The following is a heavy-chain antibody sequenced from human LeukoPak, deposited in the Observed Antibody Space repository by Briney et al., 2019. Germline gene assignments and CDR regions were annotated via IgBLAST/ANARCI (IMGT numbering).Heavy chain of an antibody. Sequence: PSETLSLTCTVSGGSNSSYYWSWIRQPPGKGLEWIGYIYYGGSTSYNPSLKSRVTISVDTSKNQLSLKLSSVTAADTAVYYCARYHRGSYYFDYWGQGTLVTVSS. V-gene: IGHV4-59*01. CDR3: ARYHRGSYYFDY. CDR1: GGSNSSYY. J-gene: IGHJ4*02. CDR2: IYYGGST. D-gene: IGHD1-26*01.